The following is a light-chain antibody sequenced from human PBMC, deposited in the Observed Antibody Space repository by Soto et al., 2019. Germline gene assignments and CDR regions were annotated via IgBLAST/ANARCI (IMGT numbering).Light chain of an antibody. J-gene: IGKJ5*01. CDR2: GAS. V-gene: IGKV3-20*01. Sequence: EIVLTQSPGTLSLSPWEGATLSCRASQSVSSSYIAWYQQRPGQTPSLLIYGASTRATGIPDRFSGSGSGTDFTLTISRLEPADFALYYCQHYGSSPPVTFGQGTRLEIK. CDR3: QHYGSSPPVT. CDR1: QSVSSSY.